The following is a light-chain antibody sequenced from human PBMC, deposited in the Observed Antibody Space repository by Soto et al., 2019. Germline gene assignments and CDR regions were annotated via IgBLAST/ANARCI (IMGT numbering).Light chain of an antibody. CDR2: GNS. CDR3: QSYDSSLSVV. Sequence: QSVLTQPPSVSGAPGQRLTISCTGSRSNIGAGYDVHWYQQLPGTAPKLLIYGNSNRPSGVPDRFSGSKSGTSASLAITGLQAEDEADYYCQSYDSSLSVVFGGGTKLTVL. V-gene: IGLV1-40*01. J-gene: IGLJ2*01. CDR1: RSNIGAGYD.